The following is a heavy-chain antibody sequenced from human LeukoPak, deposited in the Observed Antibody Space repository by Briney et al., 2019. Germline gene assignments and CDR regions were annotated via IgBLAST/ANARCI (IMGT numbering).Heavy chain of an antibody. CDR2: ISSNGGST. D-gene: IGHD1-1*01. CDR3: AKDTRRDVYYYYGMDV. CDR1: GFTFSSYA. Sequence: GGSLRLSCAASGFTFSSYAMHWVRQAPGKGLEYVSAISSNGGSTYYANSVKGRFTISRDNSKNTLYLQVNSLRAEDTAVYYCAKDTRRDVYYYYGMDVWGQGTTVTVSS. J-gene: IGHJ6*02. V-gene: IGHV3-64*01.